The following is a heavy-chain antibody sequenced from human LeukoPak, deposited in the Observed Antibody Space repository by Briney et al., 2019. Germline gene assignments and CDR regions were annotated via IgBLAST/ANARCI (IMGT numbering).Heavy chain of an antibody. CDR2: VYYSGTT. V-gene: IGHV4-39*07. J-gene: IGHJ4*02. CDR3: ARGTLYRGWSYYLDF. Sequence: PSETLSLTCSVSGDSISLSFYYWVWIRQPPGKALEWIGSVYYSGTTSYNPSLKSRVTISVDMSKNHFSLRLRSVTAADTAMYYCARGTLYRGWSYYLDFWGQGSQVTVSS. D-gene: IGHD6-19*01. CDR1: GDSISLSFYY.